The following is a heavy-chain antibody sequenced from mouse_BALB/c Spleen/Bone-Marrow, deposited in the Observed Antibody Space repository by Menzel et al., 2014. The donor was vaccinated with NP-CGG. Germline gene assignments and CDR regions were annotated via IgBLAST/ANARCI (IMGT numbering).Heavy chain of an antibody. J-gene: IGHJ3*01. CDR3: AREDYGNCWFGY. CDR1: GYEFCSYW. CDR2: IYPGDNDT. V-gene: IGHV1-80*01. D-gene: IGHD2-1*01. Sequence: QVQLQQSGAELVRPGSSVKISCKASGYEFCSYWMHWVQHRPGQGLAWIGPIYPGDNDTYCSGKFKGKVTLTPDISSSSAYMQLSSLASEAAAVFFCAREDYGNCWFGYWGQGTLVTVFA.